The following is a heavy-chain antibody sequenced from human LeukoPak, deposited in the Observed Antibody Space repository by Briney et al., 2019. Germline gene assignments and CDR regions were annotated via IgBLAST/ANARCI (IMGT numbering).Heavy chain of an antibody. CDR1: GFXFSSYG. CDR3: ARDGYGGFDGYYSFALDV. CDR2: ISFDGSNK. D-gene: IGHD5-12*01. V-gene: IGHV3-30*03. Sequence: GGSLRLSCAASGFXFSSYGIHWVRQAPGKGLEWVAVISFDGSNKYYADSLKGRFTVSRDNSKSTLSLHMNSLRAEDTAVYYCARDGYGGFDGYYSFALDVWGQGTTVTVSS. J-gene: IGHJ6*02.